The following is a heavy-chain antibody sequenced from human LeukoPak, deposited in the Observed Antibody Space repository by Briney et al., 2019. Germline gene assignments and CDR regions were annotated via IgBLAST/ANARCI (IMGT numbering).Heavy chain of an antibody. D-gene: IGHD3-22*01. CDR1: GFTFDDYA. CDR2: ISWNSGSI. Sequence: PGGSLRLSCAASGFTFDDYAIHWVRQAPGRGLEWVSGISWNSGSIGYADSVKGRLTISRDNAKNSLYLQMNSLRAEDTALYYCAKGHYSDTSGSPDYWGQGTLVTVSS. J-gene: IGHJ4*02. CDR3: AKGHYSDTSGSPDY. V-gene: IGHV3-9*01.